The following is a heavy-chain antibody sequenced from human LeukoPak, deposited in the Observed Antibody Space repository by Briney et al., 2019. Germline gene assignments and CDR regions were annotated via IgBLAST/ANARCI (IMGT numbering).Heavy chain of an antibody. V-gene: IGHV4-59*01. CDR3: VREGYDSSGYFLDY. J-gene: IGHJ4*02. CDR1: GGSISGYY. CDR2: IHYSGST. D-gene: IGHD3-22*01. Sequence: SETLSLTCTVSGGSISGYYWSWIRQSPGRGLEWLGYIHYSGSTDYNPSLKSRVTMSVDTSKNQCSLKLSSVTAADAAVYYCVREGYDSSGYFLDYWGQGTLVTVSS.